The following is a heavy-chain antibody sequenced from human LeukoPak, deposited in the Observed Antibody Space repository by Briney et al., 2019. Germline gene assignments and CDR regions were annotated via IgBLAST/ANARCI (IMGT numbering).Heavy chain of an antibody. Sequence: GGSLRLSCAASGFTVSSNYMSWVRQAPGKGLEWVSVIYSGGSTYYADSVKGRLTISRDNSKNTLYLQMNSLRAEDTAVYYCAKAEWELLSYFDYWGQGMLVIVSS. D-gene: IGHD1-26*01. CDR2: IYSGGST. J-gene: IGHJ4*02. CDR3: AKAEWELLSYFDY. CDR1: GFTVSSNY. V-gene: IGHV3-53*01.